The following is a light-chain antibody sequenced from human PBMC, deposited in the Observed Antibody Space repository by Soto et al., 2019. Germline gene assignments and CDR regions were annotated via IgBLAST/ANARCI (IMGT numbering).Light chain of an antibody. Sequence: SVRTQSAGTNSTSPGKTANLYCXXSQSVSSYLAWYPQKPGQAPRLLIYDASNRATGIPARFSGSGSGTDFPLTISSLEPEDFAVSYCQARSTWPPNPFGEGTRLEIK. J-gene: IGKJ5*01. V-gene: IGKV3-11*01. CDR1: QSVSSY. CDR2: DAS. CDR3: QARSTWPPNP.